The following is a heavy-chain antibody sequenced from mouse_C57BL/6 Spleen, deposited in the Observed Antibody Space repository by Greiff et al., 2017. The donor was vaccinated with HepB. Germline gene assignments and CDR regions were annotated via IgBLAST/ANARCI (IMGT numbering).Heavy chain of an antibody. Sequence: EVKLVESEGGLVQPGRSMKLSCTASGFTFSDYYMAWVRQVPEKGLEWVANINYDGSSTYYLDSLKSRFIISRDNAKNILYLQMSSLKSEDTATYYCARTRYYGSFDYWGQGTTLTVSS. V-gene: IGHV5-16*01. CDR1: GFTFSDYY. D-gene: IGHD1-1*01. CDR3: ARTRYYGSFDY. J-gene: IGHJ2*01. CDR2: INYDGSST.